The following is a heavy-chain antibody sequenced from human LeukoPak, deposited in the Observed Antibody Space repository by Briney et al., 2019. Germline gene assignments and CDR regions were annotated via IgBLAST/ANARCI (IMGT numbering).Heavy chain of an antibody. CDR3: ARDDQQQLVYPFDY. Sequence: RGASVKVSCKASGYTFTSYYMHWVRQAPGQGLEWMGIINPSGGSTSYAQKFQGRVTMTTDTSTSTAYMELRSLRSDDTAVYYCARDDQQQLVYPFDYWGQGTLVTVSS. CDR1: GYTFTSYY. J-gene: IGHJ4*02. CDR2: INPSGGST. V-gene: IGHV1-46*01. D-gene: IGHD6-13*01.